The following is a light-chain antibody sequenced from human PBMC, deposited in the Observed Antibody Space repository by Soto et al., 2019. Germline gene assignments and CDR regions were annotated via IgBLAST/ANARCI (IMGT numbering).Light chain of an antibody. CDR1: SSDVGGYNY. CDR3: SSFSGFSTV. V-gene: IGLV2-8*01. CDR2: EVT. Sequence: QSALTQPPSASGSPGQSVTISCTGTSSDVGGYNYVSWYQQYPGKAPRLVIYEVTKRPSGVPDRFSGSKSGNTASLTVSGPQAEDEADYYCSSFSGFSTVFGTGTKLTVL. J-gene: IGLJ1*01.